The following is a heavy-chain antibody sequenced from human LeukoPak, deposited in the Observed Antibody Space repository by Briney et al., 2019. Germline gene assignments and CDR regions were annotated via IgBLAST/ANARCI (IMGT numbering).Heavy chain of an antibody. Sequence: PGGSLRLSCAASGFTFSSYSMNWVRQAPGKGLEWVSYISSSSSTIYYADSVKGRFTISRDNAKYSLYLQMNSLRAEDTAVYYCARFSSYMDVWGKGTTVTVSS. CDR2: ISSSSSTI. CDR3: ARFSSYMDV. V-gene: IGHV3-48*04. D-gene: IGHD2-15*01. CDR1: GFTFSSYS. J-gene: IGHJ6*03.